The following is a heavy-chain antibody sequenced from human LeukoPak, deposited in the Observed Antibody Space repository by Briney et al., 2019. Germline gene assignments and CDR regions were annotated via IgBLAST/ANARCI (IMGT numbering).Heavy chain of an antibody. J-gene: IGHJ4*02. CDR1: GGSISSGGYS. V-gene: IGHV4-30-2*01. Sequence: PSETLSLTCAVSGGSISSGGYSWSWIQQPPGTGREWIGYIYHSGSTYYNPSLKSRVTISVDRSKNQFSLKLSSVTAADTAVYYCARFRYYDFWSGPHYFDYWGQGTLVTVSS. D-gene: IGHD3-3*01. CDR3: ARFRYYDFWSGPHYFDY. CDR2: IYHSGST.